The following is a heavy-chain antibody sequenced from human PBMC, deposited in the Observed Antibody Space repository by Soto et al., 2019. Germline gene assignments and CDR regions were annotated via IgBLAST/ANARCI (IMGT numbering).Heavy chain of an antibody. CDR3: ARDRITMVRGVLLNYYGMDV. CDR2: IYSGGST. D-gene: IGHD3-10*01. V-gene: IGHV3-53*01. Sequence: GGSLRLSCAASGFTVSSNYMSWVRQAPGKGLEWVSVIYSGGSTYYADSVKGRFTISRDNSKNTLYLQMNSLRAEDTAVYYCARDRITMVRGVLLNYYGMDVWGQGTTATVSS. CDR1: GFTVSSNY. J-gene: IGHJ6*02.